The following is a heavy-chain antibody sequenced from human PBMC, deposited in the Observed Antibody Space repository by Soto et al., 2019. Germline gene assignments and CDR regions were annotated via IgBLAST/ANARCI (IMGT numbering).Heavy chain of an antibody. CDR2: ISVYNGHT. J-gene: IGHJ4*02. CDR1: GYIFSDSG. CDR3: ARDRRDLLRGPEFDF. V-gene: IGHV1-18*01. D-gene: IGHD3-10*01. Sequence: QVQLVQSGAEVKKPGASVKVSCKASGYIFSDSGFSWVRQAPGQGLEWMGWISVYNGHTIYAQKFQGRLTMTTDTSKTTAYMELRSLRTDDSAVYYCARDRRDLLRGPEFDFWGQGTLVTVSS.